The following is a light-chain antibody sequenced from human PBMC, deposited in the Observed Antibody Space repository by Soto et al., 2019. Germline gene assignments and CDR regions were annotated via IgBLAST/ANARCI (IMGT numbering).Light chain of an antibody. V-gene: IGKV3-20*01. CDR2: GAS. J-gene: IGKJ1*01. Sequence: EIVLTQTPGTQSLSPGERATLSCRASQSVSSSYLAWYQQKPGQAPRLLIYGASSRATGIPDRFSGSGSGTDFTLTISRLEPEAFAVYYCQQYGSSPPWTFGQGTKVEIK. CDR3: QQYGSSPPWT. CDR1: QSVSSSY.